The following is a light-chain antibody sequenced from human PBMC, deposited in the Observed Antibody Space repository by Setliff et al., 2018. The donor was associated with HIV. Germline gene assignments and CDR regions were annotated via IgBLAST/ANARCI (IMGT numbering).Light chain of an antibody. V-gene: IGLV2-8*01. Sequence: QSALTQPPSASGSPGQSVTISCTGTSSDVGAYNFVSWYQQHPGKAPKLVIYEVNKRPSGVPDRFSGSKSANTASLTVSGLQAEDEAHYYCSSYAGSNNFDVVFGGGTKGTVL. J-gene: IGLJ2*01. CDR1: SSDVGAYNF. CDR3: SSYAGSNNFDVV. CDR2: EVN.